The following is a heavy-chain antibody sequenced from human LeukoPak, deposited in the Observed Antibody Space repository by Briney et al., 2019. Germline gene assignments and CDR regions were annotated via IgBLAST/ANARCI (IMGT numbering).Heavy chain of an antibody. J-gene: IGHJ4*02. Sequence: ASVKVSCKASGGTFNNYAISWVRQAPGQGLEWMGGIIPIFGTANYAQKFQGRVTITADKSTSTAYMELSSLRSEDTAVYYCARAFSIRGSSSPRKYYFDYWGQGTLDTVSS. CDR3: ARAFSIRGSSSPRKYYFDY. CDR2: IIPIFGTA. V-gene: IGHV1-69*06. CDR1: GGTFNNYA. D-gene: IGHD6-13*01.